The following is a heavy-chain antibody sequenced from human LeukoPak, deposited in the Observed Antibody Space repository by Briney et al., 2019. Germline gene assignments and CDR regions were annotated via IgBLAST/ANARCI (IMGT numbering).Heavy chain of an antibody. V-gene: IGHV3-23*01. D-gene: IGHD5-12*01. J-gene: IGHJ4*02. CDR2: ITTSGGSA. CDR1: GFTFSSYA. Sequence: GESLRLSCAASGFTFSSYAMSWVRRAPGKGLEWVSGITTSGGSASYADSVKGRFTISRDNAKNSLYLQMNSLRAEDTAFYYCATKGGFADWGQGTLVTVSS. CDR3: ATKGGFAD.